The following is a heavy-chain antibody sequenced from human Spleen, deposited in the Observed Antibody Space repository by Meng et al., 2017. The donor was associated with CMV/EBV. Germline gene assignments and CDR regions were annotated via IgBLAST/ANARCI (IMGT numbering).Heavy chain of an antibody. D-gene: IGHD4-17*01. Sequence: GESLKISCAASGFTFSSYAMSWVRQAPGKGLEWAANIKQDGSEKYYVDSVKGRFTISRDNAKNSLYLQMNSLRAEDTAVYYCARNPGWDTVTPYFDYWGQGTLVTVSS. CDR3: ARNPGWDTVTPYFDY. J-gene: IGHJ4*02. CDR2: IKQDGSEK. V-gene: IGHV3-7*01. CDR1: GFTFSSYA.